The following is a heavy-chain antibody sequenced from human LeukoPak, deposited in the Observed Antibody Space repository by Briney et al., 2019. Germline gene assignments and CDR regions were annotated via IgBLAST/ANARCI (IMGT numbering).Heavy chain of an antibody. V-gene: IGHV1-18*01. CDR3: ARDGRRYCSSTSCYPSDY. Sequence: ASVKVSCKASGYTFTSYGISWVRQAPGQGLEWMGWISAYNGNTNYAQKLQGRVTMTTDTSTSTAYMELRSLRSDDTAVYYCARDGRRYCSSTSCYPSDYWGQGTLVTVSS. D-gene: IGHD2-2*01. CDR1: GYTFTSYG. J-gene: IGHJ4*02. CDR2: ISAYNGNT.